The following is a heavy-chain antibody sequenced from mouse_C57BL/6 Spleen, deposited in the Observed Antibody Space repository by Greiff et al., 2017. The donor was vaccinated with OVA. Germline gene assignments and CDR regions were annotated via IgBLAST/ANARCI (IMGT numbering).Heavy chain of an antibody. Sequence: VQLQQPGAELVKPGASVKLSCKASGYTFTSYWMQWVKQRPGQGLEWIGEIDPSDSYTNYNQKFKGKATLTVDTSSSTAYMQLSSLTSEDSAVDYCARRQLRLRYAMDYWGQGTSVTVSS. V-gene: IGHV1-50*01. CDR3: ARRQLRLRYAMDY. CDR1: GYTFTSYW. D-gene: IGHD3-2*02. CDR2: IDPSDSYT. J-gene: IGHJ4*01.